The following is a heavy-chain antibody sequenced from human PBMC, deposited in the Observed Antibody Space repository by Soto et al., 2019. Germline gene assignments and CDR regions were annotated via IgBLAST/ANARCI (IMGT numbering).Heavy chain of an antibody. J-gene: IGHJ4*02. D-gene: IGHD6-19*01. Sequence: VKVSCKASGGTFSSYAVSWVRQAPGQGLEWMGGIIPIFGTANYAQKFQGRVTITADESTSTAYMELSSLRSEDTAVYYCSSHSSGDMGQYWGQGTLVTVSS. CDR3: SSHSSGDMGQY. CDR1: GGTFSSYA. CDR2: IIPIFGTA. V-gene: IGHV1-69*13.